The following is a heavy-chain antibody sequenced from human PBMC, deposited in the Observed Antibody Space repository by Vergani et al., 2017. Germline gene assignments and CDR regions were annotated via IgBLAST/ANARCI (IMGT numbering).Heavy chain of an antibody. CDR2: VFYGGRT. CDR3: ARHISVVRPSSMTAFDY. CDR1: GDSTSTSSYA. D-gene: IGHD2-21*01. V-gene: IGHV4-39*01. J-gene: IGHJ4*02. Sequence: QMQLQESGPGLVKPSETLSLSCTVSGDSTSTSSYAWGWIRQPPGKTLEWIGTVFYGGRTSYNPSLKSRVTLSLDTSKKQISLHLTSVTAADTAVYYCARHISVVRPSSMTAFDYWGQGTLVTVFS.